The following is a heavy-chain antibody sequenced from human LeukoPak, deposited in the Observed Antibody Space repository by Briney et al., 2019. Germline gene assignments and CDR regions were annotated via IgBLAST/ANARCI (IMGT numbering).Heavy chain of an antibody. D-gene: IGHD6-19*01. J-gene: IGHJ4*02. CDR2: IYYSGST. CDR3: ASHVTVLGTRGFDY. CDR1: GYSISSSNW. V-gene: IGHV4-28*01. Sequence: SDTLSLTCAVSGYSISSSNWWGWIRQPPGKGLEWIGYIYYSGSTYYNPSLKSRVTMSVDTSKNQFSLKLSSVTAADTAMYYCASHVTVLGTRGFDYWGQGALVTVSS.